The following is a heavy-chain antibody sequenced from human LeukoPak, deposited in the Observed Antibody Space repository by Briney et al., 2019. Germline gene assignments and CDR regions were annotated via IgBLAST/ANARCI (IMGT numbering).Heavy chain of an antibody. V-gene: IGHV3-23*01. CDR2: ISGGGGAT. CDR3: ARDLDFWSGLNWFDP. J-gene: IGHJ5*02. Sequence: PGGSLRLSCAASGFTFSDYAMAWVRQAPGKGLEWVSSISGGGGATSYADSVKGRFTISRDNHVNTLYLQMDILRVEDTAVYYCARDLDFWSGLNWFDPWGQGTLVTVSS. D-gene: IGHD3-3*01. CDR1: GFTFSDYA.